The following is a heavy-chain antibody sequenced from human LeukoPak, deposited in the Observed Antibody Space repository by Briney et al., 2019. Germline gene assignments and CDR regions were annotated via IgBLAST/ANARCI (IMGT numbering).Heavy chain of an antibody. CDR3: YTTSGGRPH. CDR2: IYYSGST. D-gene: IGHD2-2*02. V-gene: IGHV4-39*01. J-gene: IGHJ4*02. CDR1: GGSISSSSYS. Sequence: PSETLSLTCTVSGGSISSSSYSWGWIRQPPGKGLEWIGSIYYSGSTFYNPSLKSRVTISVDTSKNQFSLKLSSVTAADTAVYYCYTTSGGRPHWGQGTLVTVSS.